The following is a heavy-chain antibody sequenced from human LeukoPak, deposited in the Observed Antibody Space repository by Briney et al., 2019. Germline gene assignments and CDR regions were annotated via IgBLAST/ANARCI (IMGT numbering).Heavy chain of an antibody. D-gene: IGHD3-22*01. CDR3: ARYYYDSSGYYFDY. V-gene: IGHV4-38-2*02. CDR2: IPHSGST. J-gene: IGHJ4*02. CDR1: GFSISSAYY. Sequence: SETLSLTCTVSGFSISSAYYWGWIRQPPGKGLEWIGYIPHSGSTYDNPSLKSRVTISGDTSKNQFSLKLSSVTAADTAVYYCARYYYDSSGYYFDYWGQGTLVTVSS.